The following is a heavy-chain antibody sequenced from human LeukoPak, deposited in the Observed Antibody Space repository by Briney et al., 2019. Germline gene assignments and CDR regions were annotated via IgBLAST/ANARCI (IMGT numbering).Heavy chain of an antibody. Sequence: GASVKVSCKASGGTFSSYAISWVRQAPGQGLEWMGRIIPILGIANYAQKFQGRVTITADKSTSTAYMELSSLRSEDTAVYYCARDPDNWNYDWASNWFDPWGQGTLVTVSS. CDR2: IIPILGIA. D-gene: IGHD1-7*01. V-gene: IGHV1-69*04. J-gene: IGHJ5*02. CDR3: ARDPDNWNYDWASNWFDP. CDR1: GGTFSSYA.